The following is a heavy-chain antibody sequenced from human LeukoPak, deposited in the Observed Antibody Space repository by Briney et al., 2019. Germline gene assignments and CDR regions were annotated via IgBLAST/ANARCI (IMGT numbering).Heavy chain of an antibody. J-gene: IGHJ5*02. Sequence: SETLSLTCTVSGGSISSYYWSWIRQPPGKGLEWIGYIYYSGSTNYNPSLKSRVTISVDTSKNQFSLKLSSVTAADTAVYYCARVGPMVRGVTGLDPWGQGTLVTVSS. CDR1: GGSISSYY. CDR2: IYYSGST. CDR3: ARVGPMVRGVTGLDP. V-gene: IGHV4-59*01. D-gene: IGHD3-10*01.